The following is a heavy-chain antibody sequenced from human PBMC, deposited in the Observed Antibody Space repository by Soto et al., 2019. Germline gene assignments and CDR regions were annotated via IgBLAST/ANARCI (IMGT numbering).Heavy chain of an antibody. CDR2: INHSGST. CDR1: GGSFSGYY. J-gene: IGHJ4*02. V-gene: IGHV4-34*01. D-gene: IGHD3-3*01. Sequence: SETLSLTCAVYGGSFSGYYWSWIRQPPGKGLEWIGEINHSGSTNYNPSLKSRVTISVDTSKNQFSLKLSSVTAADTAVYYCARITSKVKFFGVVTPFDYWGQGTLVTVSS. CDR3: ARITSKVKFFGVVTPFDY.